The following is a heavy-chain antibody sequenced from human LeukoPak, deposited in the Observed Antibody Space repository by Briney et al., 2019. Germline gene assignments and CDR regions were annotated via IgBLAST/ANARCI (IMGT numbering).Heavy chain of an antibody. D-gene: IGHD3-22*01. Sequence: ASVKVSCMASGYTFTRYSTYWVRQAPGQGLEWMGIINPSGGSTSYAQKFQGRVTMTRDTSTSTVYMELSSLRSEDTAVYYCARGYYYDSSGYYPGGDYWGQGTLVTVSS. CDR2: INPSGGST. J-gene: IGHJ4*02. CDR3: ARGYYYDSSGYYPGGDY. V-gene: IGHV1-46*01. CDR1: GYTFTRYS.